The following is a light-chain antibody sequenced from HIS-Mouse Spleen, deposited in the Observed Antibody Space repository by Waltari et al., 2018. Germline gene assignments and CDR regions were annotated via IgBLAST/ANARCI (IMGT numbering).Light chain of an antibody. CDR1: SSDVGGYNY. V-gene: IGLV2-11*01. Sequence: QSALTQPRSVSGSPGQSVTISCTGTSSDVGGYNYVSWYQQHPGKAPTLVIYVVGKRPSGVPDRFSGSKSGNTASLTISGLQAEDEADYYCCSYAGSYTLVFGGGTKLTVL. J-gene: IGLJ2*01. CDR2: VVG. CDR3: CSYAGSYTLV.